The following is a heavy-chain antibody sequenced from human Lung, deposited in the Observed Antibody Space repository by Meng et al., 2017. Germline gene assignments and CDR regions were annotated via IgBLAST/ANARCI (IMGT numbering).Heavy chain of an antibody. J-gene: IGHJ2*01. V-gene: IGHV4-30-4*01. CDR2: IYNSGST. CDR3: ARGQKGYFDL. Sequence: QLQLQQPGPGLVKPSQTLSLTCTASGGSISSSNYYWSWIRQPPGKGLEWSGHIYNSGSTYYNPSLKSRITISVDTSKNQFSLKLSSVTAADTAVYYCARGQKGYFDLWGRGTLVTVSS. CDR1: GGSISSSNYY.